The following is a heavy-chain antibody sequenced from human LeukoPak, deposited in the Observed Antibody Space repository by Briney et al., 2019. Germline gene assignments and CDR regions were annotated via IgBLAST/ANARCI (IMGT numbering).Heavy chain of an antibody. CDR3: AKDSSFDYYDSSGFTQS. CDR2: ISGSGGST. D-gene: IGHD3-22*01. J-gene: IGHJ4*02. V-gene: IGHV3-23*01. CDR1: GFTFSSYA. Sequence: PGGSLRLSCAASGFTFSSYAMSWVRQAPGKGLEWVSAISGSGGSTYYADSVKGRFTISRDNSKNTLYLQMNSLRAEDTAVYCCAKDSSFDYYDSSGFTQSWGQGTLVTVSS.